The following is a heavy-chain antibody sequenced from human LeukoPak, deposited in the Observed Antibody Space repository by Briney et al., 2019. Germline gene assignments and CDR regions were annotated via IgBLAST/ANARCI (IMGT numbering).Heavy chain of an antibody. J-gene: IGHJ4*02. CDR1: GYTFTSYG. CDR3: AKTGELTPFDY. D-gene: IGHD3-10*01. CDR2: ISAYNGNK. Sequence: GASVKVSCKASGYTFTSYGISWARQAPGQGLEWMGWISAYNGNKNYAQKLQGRVTMTTDTSTSTAYMELRSLRSDDTAVYYCAKTGELTPFDYWGQGTLVTVSS. V-gene: IGHV1-18*01.